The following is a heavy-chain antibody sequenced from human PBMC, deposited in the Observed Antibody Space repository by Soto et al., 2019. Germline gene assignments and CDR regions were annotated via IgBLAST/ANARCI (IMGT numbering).Heavy chain of an antibody. Sequence: QVQLQESGPGLVKPSQTLSLTCTVSGGFISSGDYYWNWIRQLPGKGLEWIGYIEHSGSSFYNPSLKGRVALALDTSKNQFSLKLNSVTAADTAVYYCAREVVPATLDVYYYYIDFWGKGTTVTVSS. CDR2: IEHSGSS. CDR3: AREVVPATLDVYYYYIDF. D-gene: IGHD2-2*01. J-gene: IGHJ6*03. V-gene: IGHV4-31*03. CDR1: GGFISSGDYY.